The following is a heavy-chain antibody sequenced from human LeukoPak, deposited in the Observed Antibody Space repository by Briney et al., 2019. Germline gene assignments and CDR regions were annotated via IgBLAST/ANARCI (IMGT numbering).Heavy chain of an antibody. J-gene: IGHJ3*02. Sequence: QPGGSLRLSCAASGFSITSYAMSWVRQAPGQGLEWVSGMSSSGGRTYYADSVKGRFTISRDNSKNTLYLQMNSLRAEDTAVYYCAKETGPVGANDGLDIWGQGTMVTVSS. CDR3: AKETGPVGANDGLDI. CDR2: MSSSGGRT. D-gene: IGHD1-26*01. CDR1: GFSITSYA. V-gene: IGHV3-23*01.